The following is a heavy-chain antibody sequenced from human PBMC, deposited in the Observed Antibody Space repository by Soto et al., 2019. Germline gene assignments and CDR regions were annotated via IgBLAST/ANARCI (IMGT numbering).Heavy chain of an antibody. J-gene: IGHJ6*03. CDR3: ARGPYDFWSGPPYYMDV. Sequence: TLSLTCAISGDSVSSNSAAWNWIRQSPSRGLEWLGRTYYRSKWYNDYAVSVKSRITINPDTSKNQFSLQLNSVTPEDTAVYYCARGPYDFWSGPPYYMDVWGKGTTVTVSS. V-gene: IGHV6-1*01. D-gene: IGHD3-3*01. CDR2: TYYRSKWYN. CDR1: GDSVSSNSAA.